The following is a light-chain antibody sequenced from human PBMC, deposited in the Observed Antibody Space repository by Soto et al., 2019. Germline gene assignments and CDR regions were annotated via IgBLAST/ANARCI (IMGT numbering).Light chain of an antibody. J-gene: IGKJ1*01. CDR2: GAS. CDR3: LQYNKWPPWT. Sequence: ETVMTQFPATLSVSPGERVTLSCRASQSVGNSLAWYRQKPGQAPRLLVYGASTRATGIPARISGSGSGTEFTLTISSLQSEDFAFYYCLQYNKWPPWTFGQGTKVEIK. CDR1: QSVGNS. V-gene: IGKV3-15*01.